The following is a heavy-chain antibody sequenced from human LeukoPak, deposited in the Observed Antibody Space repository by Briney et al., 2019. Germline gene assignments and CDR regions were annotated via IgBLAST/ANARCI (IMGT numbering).Heavy chain of an antibody. CDR2: IIPIFGTA. D-gene: IGHD3-9*01. Sequence: SVKVSCKASGGTFSSYAISWVRQAPGQGLEWMGGIIPIFGTANYAQKFQGRVTITTDGSTSIAYMELSSLRSEDTAVYYCARAEAGYDILTGYPPYYYYYMDVWGKGTTVTVSS. V-gene: IGHV1-69*05. CDR3: ARAEAGYDILTGYPPYYYYYMDV. CDR1: GGTFSSYA. J-gene: IGHJ6*03.